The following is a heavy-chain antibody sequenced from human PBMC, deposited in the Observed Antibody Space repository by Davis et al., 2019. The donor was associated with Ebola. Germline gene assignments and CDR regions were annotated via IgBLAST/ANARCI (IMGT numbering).Heavy chain of an antibody. J-gene: IGHJ3*02. CDR2: IYPGDSDT. V-gene: IGHV5-51*01. Sequence: KVSCKGSGYSFTSYWIGWVRQMPGKGLEWMGTIYPGDSDTRYSPSFQGQVTISADKSISTAYLQWSSLKASDTAMYYCARRDCSGGSCPWGAFDIWGQGTMVTVSS. CDR1: GYSFTSYW. CDR3: ARRDCSGGSCPWGAFDI. D-gene: IGHD2-15*01.